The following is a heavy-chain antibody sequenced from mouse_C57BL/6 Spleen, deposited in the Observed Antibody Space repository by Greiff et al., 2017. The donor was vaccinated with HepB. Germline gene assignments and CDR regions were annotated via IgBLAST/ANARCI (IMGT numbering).Heavy chain of an antibody. D-gene: IGHD2-5*01. Sequence: QVQLQQSGAELARPGASVKMSCKASGYTFTSYTMHWVKQRPGQGLEWIGYINTSSGYTKYNQKFKDKATLTADKSSSTAYMQLSSPASEDSAVYYCASAYCSNSYAMDYWGNGTSVTVSS. CDR2: INTSSGYT. CDR3: ASAYCSNSYAMDY. V-gene: IGHV1-4*01. J-gene: IGHJ4*01. CDR1: GYTFTSYT.